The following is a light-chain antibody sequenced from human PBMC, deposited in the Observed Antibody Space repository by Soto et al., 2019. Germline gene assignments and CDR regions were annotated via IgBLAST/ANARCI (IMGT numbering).Light chain of an antibody. CDR2: AAS. Sequence: IRLTQSTSSLSASFGDRVTISCGASQGISSYLAWYQQKPGKAPELLIYAASTLQSGVPSRFSGSGYGTEFTLTISSLQTDDFATYYCQQYDNYPLTFGGGTKVDIK. J-gene: IGKJ4*01. V-gene: IGKV1-9*01. CDR1: QGISSY. CDR3: QQYDNYPLT.